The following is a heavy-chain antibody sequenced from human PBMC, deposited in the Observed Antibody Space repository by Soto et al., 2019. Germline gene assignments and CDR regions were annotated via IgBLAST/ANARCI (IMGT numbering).Heavy chain of an antibody. Sequence: SQTLSLTCAISGDSVSSNSAAWNWIRQSPSRGLEWLGRTYYRSKWYNDYAVSVKSRITINPDTSKNQFSLQLNSVTPEDTAVYYCARAPEYSSGWYRMDAFDIWGQGTMVTVSS. D-gene: IGHD6-19*01. V-gene: IGHV6-1*01. J-gene: IGHJ3*02. CDR1: GDSVSSNSAA. CDR3: ARAPEYSSGWYRMDAFDI. CDR2: TYYRSKWYN.